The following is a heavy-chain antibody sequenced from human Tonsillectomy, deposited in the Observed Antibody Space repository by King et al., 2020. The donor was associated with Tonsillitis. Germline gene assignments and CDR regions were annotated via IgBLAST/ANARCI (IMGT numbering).Heavy chain of an antibody. CDR3: VKGLGSRGDY. Sequence: VQLVESGGGVVQPGRSLRLSCAASGFAFTTYAMSWVRQAPGKGLEWVSSIIGSGGATQDADSVRGRFTISRDNSKNTLFLQMNSLRADDTALYYCVKGLGSRGDYWGQGTLVAVSS. D-gene: IGHD3-22*01. CDR1: GFAFTTYA. V-gene: IGHV3-23*04. J-gene: IGHJ4*02. CDR2: IIGSGGAT.